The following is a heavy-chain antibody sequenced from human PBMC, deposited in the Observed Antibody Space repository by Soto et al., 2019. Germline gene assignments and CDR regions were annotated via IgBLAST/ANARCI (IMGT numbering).Heavy chain of an antibody. J-gene: IGHJ5*02. CDR1: GDPINADY. CDR3: ASESIAARRRVNWFDP. CDR2: IYTSGST. Sequence: SETVSLTCTVSGDPINADYWWSWIRQPAGKGLEWIGRIYTSGSTNYNPSLKSRVTMSVDTSKNQFSLKLSSVTAADTAVYYCASESIAARRRVNWFDPWGQGTLVTVSS. V-gene: IGHV4-4*07. D-gene: IGHD6-6*01.